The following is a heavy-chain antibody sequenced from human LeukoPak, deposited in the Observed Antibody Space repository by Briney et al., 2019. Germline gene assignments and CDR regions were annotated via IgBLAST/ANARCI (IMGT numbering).Heavy chain of an antibody. CDR2: INPHSGGT. V-gene: IGHV1-2*02. D-gene: IGHD2-8*01. CDR1: GYTFTDYF. J-gene: IGHJ5*02. Sequence: ASVKVSCKASGYTFTDYFMHWVRQAPGQGLEWMGWINPHSGGTNHAQKFQGRVTMTRDTSSNTAYMELGRLRSDDTAVYFCARSPPPMVYAGLDPWGQGTLVTVFS. CDR3: ARSPPPMVYAGLDP.